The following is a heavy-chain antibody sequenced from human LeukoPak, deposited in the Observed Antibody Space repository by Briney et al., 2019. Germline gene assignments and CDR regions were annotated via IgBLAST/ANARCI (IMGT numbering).Heavy chain of an antibody. CDR1: GGSINNYY. V-gene: IGHV4-59*01. CDR2: IFYSGST. Sequence: SETLSLTCSVSGGSINNYYWSWIRQPPGKGLEWIGHIFYSGSTNYNPSLKSRVTISLVMSKNQISLKLSSVTTADTAVYYCARDRELGDAFDIWGQGTMVTVSS. D-gene: IGHD1-26*01. J-gene: IGHJ3*02. CDR3: ARDRELGDAFDI.